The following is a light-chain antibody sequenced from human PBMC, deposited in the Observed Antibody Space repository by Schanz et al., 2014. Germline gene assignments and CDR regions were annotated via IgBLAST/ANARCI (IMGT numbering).Light chain of an antibody. J-gene: IGLJ3*02. V-gene: IGLV2-14*03. CDR1: SSDVGGYDY. CDR3: SSYTSSSTRV. CDR2: DVS. Sequence: QSALTQPASVSGSPGQSITISCTGTSSDVGGYDYVSWYQQHPGKAPKLMIYDVSNRPSGIFYRFSGSKSGNTASLTISGLQAEDEADYYCSSYTSSSTRVFGGGTKLTVL.